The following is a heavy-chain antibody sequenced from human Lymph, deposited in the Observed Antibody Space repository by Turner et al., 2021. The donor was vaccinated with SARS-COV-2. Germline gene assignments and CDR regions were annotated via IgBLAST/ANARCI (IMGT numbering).Heavy chain of an antibody. D-gene: IGHD3-3*01. CDR2: INPNSGGT. CDR3: ARDVERYNDFWSGYSGGYGLDV. J-gene: IGHJ6*02. Sequence: QVQLVQSGAEVKKPGASVKVSCMASGYNFTGYYMHWVRQAPGQGLEWMGWINPNSGGTNYAQKFQGRVTMTRDTSISTAYMELSRLRSDDTAVYYCARDVERYNDFWSGYSGGYGLDVWGQGTTVTVSS. CDR1: GYNFTGYY. V-gene: IGHV1-2*02.